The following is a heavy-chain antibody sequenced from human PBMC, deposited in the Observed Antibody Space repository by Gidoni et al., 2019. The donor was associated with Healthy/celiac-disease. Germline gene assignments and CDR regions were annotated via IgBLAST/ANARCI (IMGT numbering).Heavy chain of an antibody. D-gene: IGHD6-13*01. J-gene: IGHJ5*02. CDR3: ARAAVGSYSSSWYINWFDP. CDR2: INPNSGGT. CDR1: GYTFTGYY. V-gene: IGHV1-2*04. Sequence: QVQLVQSGAEVKKPGASVTVSCKASGYTFTGYYMHWVRQAPGQGLEWMGWINPNSGGTNYAQKFQGWVTMTRDTSISTAYMELSRLRSDDTAVYYCARAAVGSYSSSWYINWFDPWGQGTLVTVSS.